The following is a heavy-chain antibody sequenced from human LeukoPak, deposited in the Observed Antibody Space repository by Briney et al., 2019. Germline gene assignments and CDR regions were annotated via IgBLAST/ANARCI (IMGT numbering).Heavy chain of an antibody. J-gene: IGHJ4*02. CDR2: ISGSGGST. D-gene: IGHD6-19*01. Sequence: GGSLRLSCAASGFTFSSYAMSWVRQAPGKGLEWVSAISGSGGSTYYADTVKGRFTISRDNAKNSLYLQMNSLRAEDTAVYYCARDPRYSSGWYKLDYWGQGTLVTVSS. CDR3: ARDPRYSSGWYKLDY. CDR1: GFTFSSYA. V-gene: IGHV3-23*01.